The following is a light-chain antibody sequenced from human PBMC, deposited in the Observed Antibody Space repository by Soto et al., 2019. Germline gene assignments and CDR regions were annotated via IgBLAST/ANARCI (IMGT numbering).Light chain of an antibody. Sequence: QSALTQPASVSGSPGQSITISCTGTSSDVGSYNLVSWYQQHPGKAPKLMIYEGSKRPSGVSNRFSGSKSGNTASLTISGLQAEDEADYYCCSYAGSSTLVFGGGTKLIVL. V-gene: IGLV2-23*01. J-gene: IGLJ2*01. CDR3: CSYAGSSTLV. CDR1: SSDVGSYNL. CDR2: EGS.